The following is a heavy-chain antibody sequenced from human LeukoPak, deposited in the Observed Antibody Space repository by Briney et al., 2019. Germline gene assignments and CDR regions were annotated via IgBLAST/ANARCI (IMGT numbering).Heavy chain of an antibody. V-gene: IGHV3-7*01. CDR2: IKQDGSEK. Sequence: PGGSLRLSCAASGFTFSSYAMSWVRQAPGKGLEWVANIKQDGSEKYYVDSVKGRFTISRDNAKNSLYLQMNSLRAEDTAVYYCAGEPASVIRPYLFDPWGQGTLVTVSS. J-gene: IGHJ5*02. D-gene: IGHD3-22*01. CDR1: GFTFSSYA. CDR3: AGEPASVIRPYLFDP.